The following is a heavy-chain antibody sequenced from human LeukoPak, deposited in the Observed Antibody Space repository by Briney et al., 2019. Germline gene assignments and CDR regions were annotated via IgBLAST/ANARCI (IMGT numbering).Heavy chain of an antibody. CDR1: GFTFSSYS. V-gene: IGHV3-21*01. J-gene: IGHJ5*02. D-gene: IGHD3-22*01. CDR2: ISSSSSYI. CDR3: ARESYYYDSSGYSAPGHLVDP. Sequence: GGSLRLSCAASGFTFSSYSMNWVRQAPGKGLEWVSSISSSSSYIYYADSVKGRFTISRGNAKNSLYLQMNSLRAEDTAVYYCARESYYYDSSGYSAPGHLVDPWGQGTLVTVSS.